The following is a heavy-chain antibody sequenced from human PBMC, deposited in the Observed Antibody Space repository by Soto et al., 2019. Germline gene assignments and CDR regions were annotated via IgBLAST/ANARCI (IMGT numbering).Heavy chain of an antibody. D-gene: IGHD2-15*01. CDR1: GGSISSYY. V-gene: IGHV4-59*01. J-gene: IGHJ6*02. CDR3: ARDTGYCSGGSCYSGRSYYYYVMDV. CDR2: IYYSGST. Sequence: SETLSLTCTVSGGSISSYYWSWIRQPPGKGLEWIGYIYYSGSTNYNPSLKSRVTISVDTSKNQFSLKLSSVTAADTAVYYCARDTGYCSGGSCYSGRSYYYYVMDVWGQGTTVTVSS.